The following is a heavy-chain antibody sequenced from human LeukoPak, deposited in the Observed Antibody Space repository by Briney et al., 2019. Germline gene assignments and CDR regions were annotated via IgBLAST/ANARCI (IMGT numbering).Heavy chain of an antibody. Sequence: GGSLRLSCVASGFIFGDYWMRWVRQAPGKGLEWVATINQNGGVKYYVDSVNGRCTISRDNAKTSLLLQMNSLRIDDPAMYYCTRTANPAPAFWGQGTMVTVSS. CDR2: INQNGGVK. CDR3: TRTANPAPAF. J-gene: IGHJ4*02. V-gene: IGHV3-7*03. D-gene: IGHD4/OR15-4a*01. CDR1: GFIFGDYW.